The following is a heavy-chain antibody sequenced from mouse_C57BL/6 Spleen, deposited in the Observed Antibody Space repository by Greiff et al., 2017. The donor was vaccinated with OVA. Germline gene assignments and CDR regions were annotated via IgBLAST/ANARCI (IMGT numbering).Heavy chain of an antibody. Sequence: EVHLVESGGGLVKPGGSLKLSCAASGFTFSDYGMHWVRQAPEKGLEWVAYISSGSSTIYYADTVKGRITISRDNAKNTLFLQMTSLRSEDTAMYYCARDLLTTERYFDVWGTGTTVTVSS. CDR3: ARDLLTTERYFDV. J-gene: IGHJ1*03. D-gene: IGHD1-1*01. V-gene: IGHV5-17*01. CDR2: ISSGSSTI. CDR1: GFTFSDYG.